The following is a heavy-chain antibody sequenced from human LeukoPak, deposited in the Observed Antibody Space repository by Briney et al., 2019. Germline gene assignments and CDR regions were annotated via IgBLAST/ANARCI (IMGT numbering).Heavy chain of an antibody. V-gene: IGHV3-21*06. CDR3: ARGTAEGTMIVVVIANFDY. D-gene: IGHD3-22*01. J-gene: IGHJ4*02. Sequence: PGGSLRLSCAASGFTFSSYSMNWVRQAPGKGLEWVSSISSSSSYIYYADSVKGRFTISRDNAKNSLYLQMNSLRAEDTAVYYCARGTAEGTMIVVVIANFDYWGQGTLVTVSS. CDR1: GFTFSSYS. CDR2: ISSSSSYI.